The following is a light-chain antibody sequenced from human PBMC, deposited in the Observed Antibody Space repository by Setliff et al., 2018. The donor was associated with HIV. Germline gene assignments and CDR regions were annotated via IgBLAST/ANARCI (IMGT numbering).Light chain of an antibody. CDR1: SSNIGNYNL. J-gene: IGLJ2*01. CDR2: EEN. Sequence: QSVLTQPDAVSGSPGQSITISCTGSSSNIGNYNLVSCYQQVTGKAPRLMIFEENKRASGVSDRFSGSKSCYTASLAISGLQAGDAADYYCCSYSGRNTFHMIFGGGTKVTVL. V-gene: IGLV2-23*02. CDR3: CSYSGRNTFHMI.